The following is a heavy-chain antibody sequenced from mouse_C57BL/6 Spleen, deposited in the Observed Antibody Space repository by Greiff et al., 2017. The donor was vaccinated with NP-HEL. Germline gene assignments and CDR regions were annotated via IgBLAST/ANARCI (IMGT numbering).Heavy chain of an antibody. J-gene: IGHJ3*01. CDR2: INPDSGGT. D-gene: IGHD2-3*01. CDR1: GYAFTNYL. V-gene: IGHV1-54*01. Sequence: VQLQQSGAELVKPGASVKVSCKASGYAFTNYLIEWVKQRPGQGLEWIGVINPDSGGTNYNEKFKGKATLTADKSSSTAYMQLRSLTSEDSAVYFCARSDDGPCFAYWGQGTLVTVSA. CDR3: ARSDDGPCFAY.